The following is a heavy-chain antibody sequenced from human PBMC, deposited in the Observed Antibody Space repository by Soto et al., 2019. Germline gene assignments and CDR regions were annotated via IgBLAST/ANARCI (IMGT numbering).Heavy chain of an antibody. J-gene: IGHJ4*02. CDR2: ISSSSSTI. CDR3: ARGGLVPAAHFDY. V-gene: IGHV3-48*01. D-gene: IGHD2-2*01. Sequence: EVQLVESGGGLVQPGGSLRLSCAASGFTFSSYSMNWVRQAPGKGLEWVSYISSSSSTIYYADSVKGRFTISRDNAKNSLYLQMNSLRAEDTAVYYCARGGLVPAAHFDYWGQGTLVTVFS. CDR1: GFTFSSYS.